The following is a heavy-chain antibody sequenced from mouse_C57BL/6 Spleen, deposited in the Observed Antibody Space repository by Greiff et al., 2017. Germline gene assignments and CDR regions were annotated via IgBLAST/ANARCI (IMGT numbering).Heavy chain of an antibody. CDR3: AKREGNAWFAY. CDR2: ICGGGST. CDR1: GFSLTSYG. Sequence: QVHVKQSGPGLVAPSQSLSITCTVSGFSLTSYGVDWVRQPPGKGLEWLGVICGGGSTNYNSALMSRLSISKDNSKSQVFLKMNSLQTDDTAMYYCAKREGNAWFAYWGQGTLVTVSA. V-gene: IGHV2-9*01. J-gene: IGHJ3*01.